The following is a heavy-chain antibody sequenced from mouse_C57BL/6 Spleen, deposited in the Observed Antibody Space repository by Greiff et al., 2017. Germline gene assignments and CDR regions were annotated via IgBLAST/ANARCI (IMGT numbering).Heavy chain of an antibody. CDR2: ISYDGSN. V-gene: IGHV3-6*01. Sequence: EVKLMESGPGLVKPSQSLSLTCSVTGYSITSGYYWNWIRQFPGNKLEWMGYISYDGSNNYNPSLKNRISITRDTSKNQFFLKLNSVTTEDTATYYCARDLHYGSSDWYFDVWGTGTTVTVSS. D-gene: IGHD1-1*01. CDR3: ARDLHYGSSDWYFDV. J-gene: IGHJ1*03. CDR1: GYSITSGYY.